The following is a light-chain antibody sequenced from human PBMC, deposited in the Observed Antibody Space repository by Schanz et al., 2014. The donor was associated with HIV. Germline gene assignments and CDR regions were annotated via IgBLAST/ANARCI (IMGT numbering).Light chain of an antibody. Sequence: QSALTQPASVSGSPGQSITISCTGTSSDVGAYNYVSWYQQHPGKAPKLMIYDVTYRPSGVSNRFSGSKSGNTASLTISGLQAEDEADYYCCSYGGSSTPVVLGGGTKLTVL. CDR2: DVT. J-gene: IGLJ2*01. CDR1: SSDVGAYNY. CDR3: CSYGGSSTPVV. V-gene: IGLV2-14*03.